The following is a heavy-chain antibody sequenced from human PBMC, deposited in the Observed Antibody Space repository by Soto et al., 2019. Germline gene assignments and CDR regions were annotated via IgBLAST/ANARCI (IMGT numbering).Heavy chain of an antibody. J-gene: IGHJ4*02. CDR3: ARDLGGWFALRDLKLGLDY. CDR1: GFTFSSYG. Sequence: HPGGSLRLSCAASGFTFSSYGMHWVRQAPGKGLEWVAVIWYDGSNKYYADSVKGRFTISRDNSKNTLYLQMNSLRAEDTAVYYCARDLGGWFALRDLKLGLDYWGQGTLVTVSS. D-gene: IGHD6-19*01. CDR2: IWYDGSNK. V-gene: IGHV3-33*01.